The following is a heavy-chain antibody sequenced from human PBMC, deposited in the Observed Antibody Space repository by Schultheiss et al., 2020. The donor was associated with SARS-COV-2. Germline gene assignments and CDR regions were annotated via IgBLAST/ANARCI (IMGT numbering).Heavy chain of an antibody. V-gene: IGHV4-61*01. CDR1: GGSVTSASDH. D-gene: IGHD6-6*01. CDR3: ARGGAARQPPPV. Sequence: SETLSLTCTVSGGSVTSASDHWSWIRQPPGKGLEWIGYIYHSGNIKYSSSLKSRVTISVDTSKNQFSLKVSSVTAADTAVYYCARGGAARQPPPVWGQGTLVTVSS. J-gene: IGHJ4*02. CDR2: IYHSGNI.